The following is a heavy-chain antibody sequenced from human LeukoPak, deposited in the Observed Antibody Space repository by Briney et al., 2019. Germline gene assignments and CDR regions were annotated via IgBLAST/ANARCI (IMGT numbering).Heavy chain of an antibody. V-gene: IGHV3-74*01. CDR1: GFTFSSCW. CDR3: ATSRTFDY. Sequence: SGGSLRLSCAASGFTFSSCWVDWGRQSPGKGLVWVSGINSDGSSTTYADSVKGRFTISRDNAKNTVYLKMNSLRAEDTAVYHCATSRTFDYWGQGTLVTVSS. J-gene: IGHJ4*02. CDR2: INSDGSST.